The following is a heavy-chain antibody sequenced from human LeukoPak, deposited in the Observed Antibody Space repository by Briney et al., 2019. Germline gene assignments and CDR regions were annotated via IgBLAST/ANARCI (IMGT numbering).Heavy chain of an antibody. Sequence: ASVKVSCKASGYTFTSYGISWVRQAPGQGLEWMGWISAYNGNTNYAQKLQGRVTMTRNTSISTAYMELSSLRSEDTAVYYCARGGYSGTADYYYGMDVWGQGTTVTVSS. CDR2: ISAYNGNT. D-gene: IGHD5-12*01. J-gene: IGHJ6*02. CDR3: ARGGYSGTADYYYGMDV. V-gene: IGHV1-18*01. CDR1: GYTFTSYG.